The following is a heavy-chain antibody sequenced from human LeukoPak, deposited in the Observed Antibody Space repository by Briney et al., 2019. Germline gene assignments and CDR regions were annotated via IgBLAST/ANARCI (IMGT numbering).Heavy chain of an antibody. CDR3: GNSHSSSWYDF. D-gene: IGHD6-13*01. Sequence: SETLSLTCTVSGGSVSDSRNYWGWIRQPPGKGLEWIGSFYHTGGTYYSPSFRSRVIISEDASKNQFSLYFHSVTDADTAVYFCGNSHSSSWYDFWGQGTLVTVSS. CDR1: GGSVSDSRNY. CDR2: FYHTGGT. J-gene: IGHJ4*02. V-gene: IGHV4-39*07.